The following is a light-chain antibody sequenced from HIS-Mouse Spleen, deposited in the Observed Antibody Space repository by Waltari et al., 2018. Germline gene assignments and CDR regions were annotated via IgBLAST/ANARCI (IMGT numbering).Light chain of an antibody. CDR2: DDS. CDR1: ALPKKY. Sequence: SYELTQPPSVSVSPGQTARITCSGDALPKKYAYWYQQKSGQSPVLVIYDDSKRPSGIPDRVSCSSSGTMATLTISGGQVEDEADDYCYSTDSSGNHRVFGGGTKLTVL. J-gene: IGLJ2*01. V-gene: IGLV3-10*01. CDR3: YSTDSSGNHRV.